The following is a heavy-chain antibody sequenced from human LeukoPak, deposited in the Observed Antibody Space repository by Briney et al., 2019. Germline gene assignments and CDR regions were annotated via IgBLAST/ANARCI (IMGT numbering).Heavy chain of an antibody. J-gene: IGHJ6*03. CDR3: ARVRFLEWPKNYYYMDV. D-gene: IGHD3-3*01. Sequence: SQTLSLTCTVSGGSISSGSYYWSWIRQPPGKGLEWIGYIYYSGSTYYNPSLKSRVTISVDTSKNQFSLKLSSVTAADTAVYYCARVRFLEWPKNYYYMDVWGKGTTVTVSS. CDR2: IYYSGST. V-gene: IGHV4-30-4*08. CDR1: GGSISSGSYY.